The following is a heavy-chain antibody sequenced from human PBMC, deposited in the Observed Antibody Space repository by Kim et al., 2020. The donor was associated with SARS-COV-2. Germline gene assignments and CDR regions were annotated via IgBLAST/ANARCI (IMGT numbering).Heavy chain of an antibody. CDR1: GFTFSTYA. D-gene: IGHD6-19*01. CDR3: AKGGGGWLFDY. Sequence: GGSLRLSCAASGFTFSTYAMSWVRQTPGKGLEWVSSISSGGGSTKYADSVKGRFTISRDNSKNTLYLQVNSLRAEDTAVYFCAKGGGGWLFDYWGQGTLVTVSS. J-gene: IGHJ4*02. CDR2: ISSGGGST. V-gene: IGHV3-23*01.